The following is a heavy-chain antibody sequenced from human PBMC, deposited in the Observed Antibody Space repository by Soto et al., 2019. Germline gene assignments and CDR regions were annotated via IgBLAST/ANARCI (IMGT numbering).Heavy chain of an antibody. D-gene: IGHD2-15*01. CDR3: AKAIPLSQGYCSGGSCYSILYYYGMDV. CDR2: ISYDGSNK. CDR1: GFTFSSYG. Sequence: LRLSCAASGFTFSSYGMHLVRQAPCKGLEWVAVISYDGSNKYYADSVKGRFTISRDNSKNTLYLQMNSLRAEDTAVYYCAKAIPLSQGYCSGGSCYSILYYYGMDVWGQGTTVTISS. V-gene: IGHV3-30*18. J-gene: IGHJ6*02.